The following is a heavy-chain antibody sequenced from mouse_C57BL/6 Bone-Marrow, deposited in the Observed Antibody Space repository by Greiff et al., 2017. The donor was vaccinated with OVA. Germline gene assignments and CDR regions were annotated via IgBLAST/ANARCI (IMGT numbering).Heavy chain of an antibody. Sequence: QVQLQQPGAELVMPGASVKLSCKASGYTFTSYWMHWVKQRPGQGLEWIEEIDPSDSYTNYNQKFKGKSTLTVDKSSSTAYMQLSSLTSEDSAVYYCARGDDYDVGWYFDVWGTGTTVTVSS. V-gene: IGHV1-69*01. CDR3: ARGDDYDVGWYFDV. CDR2: IDPSDSYT. D-gene: IGHD2-4*01. J-gene: IGHJ1*03. CDR1: GYTFTSYW.